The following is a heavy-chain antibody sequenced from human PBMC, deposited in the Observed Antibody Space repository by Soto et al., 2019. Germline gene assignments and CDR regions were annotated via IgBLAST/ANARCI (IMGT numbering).Heavy chain of an antibody. D-gene: IGHD2-2*01. Sequence: SVKVSCKVSGGTFSSYAISWVRQAPGQGLEWMGGIIPIFGTANYAQKFQGRVTITADESTSTAYMELSSLRSEDTAVYYCARGSSVVVPAANDAFDIWGQGTMVTVSS. CDR3: ARGSSVVVPAANDAFDI. CDR1: GGTFSSYA. V-gene: IGHV1-69*13. J-gene: IGHJ3*02. CDR2: IIPIFGTA.